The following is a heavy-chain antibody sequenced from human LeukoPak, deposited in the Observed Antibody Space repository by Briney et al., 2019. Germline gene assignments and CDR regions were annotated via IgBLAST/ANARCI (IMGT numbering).Heavy chain of an antibody. J-gene: IGHJ5*02. V-gene: IGHV3-66*02. Sequence: GGSLRLSCAASGFTVSSNYMSWVRQAPGKGLEWVSVIYSGGSTYYADSVKGRFTISRDNSKNTLYLQMNSLRAEDTAVYYCARGGYNYGYSWFDPWGQGTLVTVSS. CDR1: GFTVSSNY. D-gene: IGHD5-18*01. CDR3: ARGGYNYGYSWFDP. CDR2: IYSGGST.